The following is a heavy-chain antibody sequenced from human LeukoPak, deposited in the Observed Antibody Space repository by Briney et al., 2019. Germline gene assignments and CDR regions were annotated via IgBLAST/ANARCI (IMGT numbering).Heavy chain of an antibody. V-gene: IGHV3-9*01. J-gene: IGHJ4*02. D-gene: IGHD3-9*01. CDR1: GFTFDDYA. Sequence: PGRSLRLSCAASGFTFDDYAMHWVRQAPGKGLEWVSGISWNSGSIGYADSVKGRFTISRDNSKNTLYLQMNSLRAEDTAVYYCAKDSDILTGYFDYWGQGTLVTVSS. CDR3: AKDSDILTGYFDY. CDR2: ISWNSGSI.